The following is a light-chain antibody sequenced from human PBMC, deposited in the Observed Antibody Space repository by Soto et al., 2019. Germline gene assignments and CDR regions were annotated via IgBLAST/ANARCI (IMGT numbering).Light chain of an antibody. CDR2: DAS. CDR3: QQRSNCPST. Sequence: EIVLTQSPATLSLSPGNRATLSCRASQSVSGYLAWYQQKPGQAPRLLIYDASNRATGIPARFSGSGSGTYFTPTITSLEPEDFSVYYCQQRSNCPSTFGGGTKVDI. J-gene: IGKJ4*01. CDR1: QSVSGY. V-gene: IGKV3-11*01.